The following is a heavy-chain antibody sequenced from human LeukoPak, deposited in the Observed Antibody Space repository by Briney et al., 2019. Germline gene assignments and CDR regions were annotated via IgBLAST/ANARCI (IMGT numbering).Heavy chain of an antibody. Sequence: PGGSLRLSCAASGFSVSSNYMNWVRQAPGKGLEWVSAIYTGGTTYYADSVKGRFTISRDNSKNTLYLQMNSLRAEDTAVYYCARDKLGSGYSSDFDYWSQGTLVTVSS. V-gene: IGHV3-66*02. CDR3: ARDKLGSGYSSDFDY. D-gene: IGHD6-19*01. J-gene: IGHJ4*02. CDR1: GFSVSSNY. CDR2: IYTGGTT.